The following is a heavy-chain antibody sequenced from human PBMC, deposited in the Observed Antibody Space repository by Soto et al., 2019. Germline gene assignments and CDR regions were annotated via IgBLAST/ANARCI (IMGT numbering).Heavy chain of an antibody. CDR1: GYTFTSYA. Sequence: QVQLVQSGAEVKKPGASVKVSCKASGYTFTSYAMHWVRQAPGQRLEWMGWINAGNGNTKYSQKFPGRVTITRDTSASTAYMELSSLRSEDTAVYSCARDMGFGLSDYWGQGTLVTVSS. CDR3: ARDMGFGLSDY. CDR2: INAGNGNT. V-gene: IGHV1-3*01. D-gene: IGHD3-10*01. J-gene: IGHJ4*02.